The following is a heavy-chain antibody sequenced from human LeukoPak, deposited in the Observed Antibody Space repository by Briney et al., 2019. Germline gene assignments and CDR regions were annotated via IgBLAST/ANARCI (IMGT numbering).Heavy chain of an antibody. V-gene: IGHV4-39*01. Sequence: SETLSLTCTVSGGSISSSDYYWGWIRQPPGKGLEWIGSIYYSGNTYYNPSLKSRVTISVDTSKNQFSLKLSSVTAADTAVYYCARQSIAVAGTCYFDYWGQGTLVTVSS. D-gene: IGHD6-19*01. J-gene: IGHJ4*02. CDR2: IYYSGNT. CDR3: ARQSIAVAGTCYFDY. CDR1: GGSISSSDYY.